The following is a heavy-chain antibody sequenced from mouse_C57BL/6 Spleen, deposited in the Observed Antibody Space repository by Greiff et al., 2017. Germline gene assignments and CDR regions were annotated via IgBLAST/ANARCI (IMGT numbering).Heavy chain of an antibody. V-gene: IGHV2-6-1*01. CDR3: ARHGSGHYAMDY. D-gene: IGHD1-1*01. CDR1: GFSLTSYG. J-gene: IGHJ4*01. CDR2: IWSDGST. Sequence: QVQLKQSGPGLVAPSQSLSITCTVSGFSLTSYGVHWVRQPPGKGLEWLVVIWSDGSTTYNSALKSRLSISKDNSKSQVFLKMNSLQTDDTAMYYCARHGSGHYAMDYWGQGTSVTVSS.